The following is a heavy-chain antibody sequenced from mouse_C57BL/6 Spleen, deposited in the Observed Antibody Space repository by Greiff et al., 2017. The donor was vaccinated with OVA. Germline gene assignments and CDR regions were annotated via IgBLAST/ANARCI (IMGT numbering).Heavy chain of an antibody. CDR3: AISRDWDSSGLDY. Sequence: QVQLQQPGAELVKPGASVKVSCKASGYTFTSYWMHWVKQRPGQGLEWIGRIHPSDSDTNYNQKFKGKATLTVDKSSSTAYMQLSSLTSEDSAVYYCAISRDWDSSGLDYWGQGTLVTVSA. CDR1: GYTFTSYW. V-gene: IGHV1-74*01. CDR2: IHPSDSDT. D-gene: IGHD3-2*02. J-gene: IGHJ3*01.